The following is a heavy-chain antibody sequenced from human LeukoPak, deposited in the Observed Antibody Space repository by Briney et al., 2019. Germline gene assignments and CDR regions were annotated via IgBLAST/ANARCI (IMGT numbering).Heavy chain of an antibody. J-gene: IGHJ4*02. CDR1: GFAVSSNY. Sequence: PGGSLRLSCAASGFAVSSNYMSWVRQAPGKGLEWVSVIYRDGRTYYGDSVKGRFTISRDISKNTLFLQMTSLTAEDTALYYCAKVKGWYGEGYFDYWGQGSLVTVSS. D-gene: IGHD3-10*01. V-gene: IGHV3-53*01. CDR3: AKVKGWYGEGYFDY. CDR2: IYRDGRT.